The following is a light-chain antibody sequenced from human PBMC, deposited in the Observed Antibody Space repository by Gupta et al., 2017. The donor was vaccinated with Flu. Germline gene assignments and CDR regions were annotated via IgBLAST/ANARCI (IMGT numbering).Light chain of an antibody. J-gene: IGKJ3*01. CDR3: MQATEWPPVT. CDR2: EIS. V-gene: IGKV2-30*01. Sequence: VTLGQPASISCRSNQSLGYSDENTYLNWFKQRPSQTPRRLIYEISNRDSGVPNRFSGGGSGTNFTLKISRVEAEDVAMYYCMQATEWPPVTFGPGTKVDIK. CDR1: QSLGYSDENTY.